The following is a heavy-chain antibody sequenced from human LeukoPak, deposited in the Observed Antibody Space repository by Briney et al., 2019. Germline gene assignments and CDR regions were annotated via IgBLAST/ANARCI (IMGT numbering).Heavy chain of an antibody. CDR3: ARDHRGGGGTPGFDS. Sequence: SVKVSCKASGGTFSSYAISWVRQTPGQGLEWMGRIIPILGIANYAQKFQGRVTITADKSTSTAYMELSSLRSEDTAVYSCARDHRGGGGTPGFDSGGQGTLVTVPS. J-gene: IGHJ5*01. V-gene: IGHV1-69*04. CDR2: IIPILGIA. D-gene: IGHD1-1*01. CDR1: GGTFSSYA.